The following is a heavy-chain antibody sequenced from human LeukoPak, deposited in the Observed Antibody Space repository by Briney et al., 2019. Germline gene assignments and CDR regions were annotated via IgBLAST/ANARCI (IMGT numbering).Heavy chain of an antibody. V-gene: IGHV3-7*01. J-gene: IGHJ4*02. CDR1: GFIFKKYW. Sequence: GESLRLSCAASGFIFKKYWMNWVRQVPGKGLECLANIKEDGSETYYADSVKGRFTISRDNAKNSLYLQMNSLRAEDTAVYYCARVRGSSSPFDYWGQGTLVTVSS. D-gene: IGHD6-6*01. CDR3: ARVRGSSSPFDY. CDR2: IKEDGSET.